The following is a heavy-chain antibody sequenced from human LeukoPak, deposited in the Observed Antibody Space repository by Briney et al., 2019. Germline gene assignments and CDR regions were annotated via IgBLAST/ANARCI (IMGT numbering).Heavy chain of an antibody. D-gene: IGHD5-12*01. Sequence: GGSLRLSCAASGFTFSRYWMSWVRQAPGKGLEWVANIKEDGSEKYYMDSVEGRFTIARDNAKKSVYLQMNRPRAEDTAVYYCAREAGSGYDWGNFDYWGQGTLVTVSS. CDR1: GFTFSRYW. V-gene: IGHV3-7*05. CDR2: IKEDGSEK. J-gene: IGHJ4*02. CDR3: AREAGSGYDWGNFDY.